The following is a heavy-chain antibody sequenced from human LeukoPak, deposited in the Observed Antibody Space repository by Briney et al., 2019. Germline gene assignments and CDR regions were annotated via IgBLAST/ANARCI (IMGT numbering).Heavy chain of an antibody. CDR1: GFTLSNYD. Sequence: PGGSLRLSCAASGFTLSNYDMHWVRQPAGKGLEWVSSIGPAGDTYYPDSVNGRFTISRDNADNSLYLQMYSLRAGDTAVYYCARETPVAGMNFYAMDVWGQGTTVTVSS. V-gene: IGHV3-13*01. D-gene: IGHD6-19*01. CDR2: IGPAGDT. CDR3: ARETPVAGMNFYAMDV. J-gene: IGHJ6*02.